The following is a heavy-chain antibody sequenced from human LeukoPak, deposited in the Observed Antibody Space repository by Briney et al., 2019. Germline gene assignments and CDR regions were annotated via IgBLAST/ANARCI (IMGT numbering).Heavy chain of an antibody. V-gene: IGHV1-18*01. CDR2: ISADTGNT. Sequence: ASVKVSCKASGYTFTSYGISWVRQAPGQGLEWMGWISADTGNTNYAQKFQGRVTLTTDTSTSTAYMDLRSLRSDDTAVYYCARPHCSSASCYPYYYYYYMDVWGKGTTVTVSS. CDR3: ARPHCSSASCYPYYYYYYMDV. J-gene: IGHJ6*03. CDR1: GYTFTSYG. D-gene: IGHD2-2*01.